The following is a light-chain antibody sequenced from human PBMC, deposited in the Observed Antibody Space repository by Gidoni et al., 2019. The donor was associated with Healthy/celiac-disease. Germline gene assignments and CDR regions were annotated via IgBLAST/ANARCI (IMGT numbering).Light chain of an antibody. CDR1: QSISSY. CDR3: QQSYSTPWT. V-gene: IGKV1-39*01. Sequence: DIQMTQSPSSLSASVGDRVTITCRASQSISSYLNWYQQKPGKAPKLLIYAASSLQSGVPSRFSGSGSTDFTLTISSLQPEDFATYYWQQSYSTPWTFGQGTKVEIK. CDR2: AAS. J-gene: IGKJ1*01.